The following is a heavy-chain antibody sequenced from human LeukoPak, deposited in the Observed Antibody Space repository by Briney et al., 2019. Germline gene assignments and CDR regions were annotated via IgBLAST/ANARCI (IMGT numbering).Heavy chain of an antibody. CDR3: ARGLVRERRHYYYYMDV. D-gene: IGHD3-10*02. V-gene: IGHV1-2*02. J-gene: IGHJ6*03. Sequence: ASVKVSCKASGYTFTGYYMHWVRQAPGQGLEWMGWINPNSGGTNYAQKFQGRVTMTRDTSISTAYMELSRLRSDDTAVYYCARGLVRERRHYYYYMDVWGKGTTVTISS. CDR1: GYTFTGYY. CDR2: INPNSGGT.